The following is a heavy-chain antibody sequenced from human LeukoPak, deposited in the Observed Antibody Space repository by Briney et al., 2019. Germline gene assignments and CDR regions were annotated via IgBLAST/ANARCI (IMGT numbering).Heavy chain of an antibody. CDR2: IKEDGSEK. Sequence: PGGSLRLSCAASGFIFSSHWMSWVRQAPGKGLEWVASIKEDGSEKSYMDSVKGRFTISRDNAKNSLYLQMNSLRAEDTAVYYCAKEVRYYYGSSGYCDYWGQGTLVTVSS. CDR1: GFIFSSHW. J-gene: IGHJ4*02. CDR3: AKEVRYYYGSSGYCDY. V-gene: IGHV3-7*03. D-gene: IGHD3-22*01.